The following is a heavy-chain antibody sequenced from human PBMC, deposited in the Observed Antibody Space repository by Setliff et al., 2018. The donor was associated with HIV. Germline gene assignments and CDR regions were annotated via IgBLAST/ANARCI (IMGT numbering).Heavy chain of an antibody. CDR3: ARMYSGYDWSPAGARTRYFDY. J-gene: IGHJ4*02. D-gene: IGHD5-12*01. V-gene: IGHV4-59*10. CDR1: GGSFNGYS. CDR2: IYTSGST. Sequence: SETLSLTCAVYGGSFNGYSWTWIRQPAGKGLEWIGRIYTSGSTNYNPSLKSRVTISVDTSKNQFSLKLSSVTAADTAVYYCARMYSGYDWSPAGARTRYFDYWGQGTLVTVS.